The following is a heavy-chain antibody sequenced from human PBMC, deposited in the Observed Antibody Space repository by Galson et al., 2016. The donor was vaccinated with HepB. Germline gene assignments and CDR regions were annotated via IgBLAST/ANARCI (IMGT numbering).Heavy chain of an antibody. CDR2: ISRSGTTI. CDR1: AFTFSSYA. V-gene: IGHV3-48*03. CDR3: ARAYGAKGYTGPRYFYCGLDI. Sequence: SLRLSCAASAFTFSSYAMNWVRQAPGKGLEWVSFISRSGTTIYYADSVKGRFTISRDNAKNSLYLQMNSLRVEDRAVYYCARAYGAKGYTGPRYFYCGLDIWGQGTMVTVSS. J-gene: IGHJ3*02. D-gene: IGHD5-12*01.